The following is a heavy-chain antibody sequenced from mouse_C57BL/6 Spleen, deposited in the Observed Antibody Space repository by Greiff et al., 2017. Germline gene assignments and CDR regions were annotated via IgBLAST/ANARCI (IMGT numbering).Heavy chain of an antibody. CDR2: INPNNGGT. J-gene: IGHJ4*01. Sequence: EVQLQQSGPELVKPGASVKISCKASGYTFTDYYMNWVKQSHGKSLEWIGDINPNNGGTSYNQKFKGKATLTVDKSSSTAYMELRSLTSEDSAVYYCARSTYSNYVMDYWGQGTSVTVSS. V-gene: IGHV1-26*01. CDR3: ARSTYSNYVMDY. CDR1: GYTFTDYY. D-gene: IGHD2-5*01.